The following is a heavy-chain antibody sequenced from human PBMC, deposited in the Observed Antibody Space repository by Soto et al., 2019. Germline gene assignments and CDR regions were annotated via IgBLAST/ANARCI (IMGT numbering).Heavy chain of an antibody. CDR2: INAGNGNT. D-gene: IGHD6-19*01. V-gene: IGHV1-3*05. Sequence: QVQLVQSGAEEKKPGASVKVSCKASGYTFTGYAMHWVRQAPGQRLEWMGWINAGNGNTKYSQKFQGRVTITRDTSASTADMALSLLRSEDTAVYYCARAVAVPADFDYWGQGTLVTVSS. CDR1: GYTFTGYA. J-gene: IGHJ4*02. CDR3: ARAVAVPADFDY.